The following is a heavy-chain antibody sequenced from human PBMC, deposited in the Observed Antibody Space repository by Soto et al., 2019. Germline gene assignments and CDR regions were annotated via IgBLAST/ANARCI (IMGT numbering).Heavy chain of an antibody. V-gene: IGHV1-8*01. CDR2: MNPNSGNT. J-gene: IGHJ5*02. CDR3: ARKSPLLWFGELLHNWFDP. CDR1: GYTFTSYD. Sequence: ASVKVSCKASGYTFTSYDINWVRQATGQGLEWMGWMNPNSGNTGYAQKFQGRVTVTRNTSISTAYMELSSLRSEDTAVYYCARKSPLLWFGELLHNWFDPWGQGTLVTVSS. D-gene: IGHD3-10*01.